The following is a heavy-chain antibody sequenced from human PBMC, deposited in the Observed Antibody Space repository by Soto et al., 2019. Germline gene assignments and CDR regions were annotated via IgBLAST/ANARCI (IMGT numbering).Heavy chain of an antibody. Sequence: GDSLKISCATSGFSFSNYAMSWVRQAPGKGLEWVSLISGSASATHYADSVKGRFTISRDNSKRTVYLHLNSLRAEDTVVYYCAKGMPNTVFGVDNLFDFWGRRTLVTVSS. V-gene: IGHV3-23*01. CDR2: ISGSASAT. D-gene: IGHD3-3*01. J-gene: IGHJ4*02. CDR3: AKGMPNTVFGVDNLFDF. CDR1: GFSFSNYA.